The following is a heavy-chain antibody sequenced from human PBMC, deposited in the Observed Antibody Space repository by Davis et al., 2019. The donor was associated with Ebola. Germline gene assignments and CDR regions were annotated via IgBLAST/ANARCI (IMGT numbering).Heavy chain of an antibody. J-gene: IGHJ6*02. V-gene: IGHV3-21*01. Sequence: GESLKISCAASGFTFSSNSMNWVRQAPGKGLAWVSFISSSSNYIYYADSVKGRFTISRDNAKNSLYLQMSSLRAEDTAVYYCARGLQTRWRVGWGMDVWGQGTTVTVSS. CDR3: ARGLQTRWRVGWGMDV. CDR1: GFTFSSNS. CDR2: ISSSSNYI. D-gene: IGHD3-16*01.